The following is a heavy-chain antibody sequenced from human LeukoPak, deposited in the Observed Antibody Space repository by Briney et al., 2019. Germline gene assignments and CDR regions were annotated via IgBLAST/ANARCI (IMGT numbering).Heavy chain of an antibody. Sequence: GGSLRLSCAASGFRFRDYAMSWVREAPGTGLEWVSGIGSSPYYADSVKGRFTITRDDSKNSLYLQMHNLRAEDTAVYYCAKLGDRQVLGNWGQGTLVTVSS. CDR3: AKLGDRQVLGN. CDR1: GFRFRDYA. CDR2: IGSSP. V-gene: IGHV3-23*01. D-gene: IGHD6-6*01. J-gene: IGHJ4*02.